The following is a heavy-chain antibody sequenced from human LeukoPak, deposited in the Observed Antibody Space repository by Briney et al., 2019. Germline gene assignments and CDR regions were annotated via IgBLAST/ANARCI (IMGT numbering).Heavy chain of an antibody. CDR1: GFTFSSYA. J-gene: IGHJ4*02. V-gene: IGHV3-48*01. CDR3: STAKFDY. Sequence: GGSLRLSCAASGFTFSSYAMSWVRQAPGKGLEWVSHISISGSTIHYADSVRGRFTISRDSAKNSLYLQMNSLRADDTAVYYCSTAKFDYWGQGTLLTVPS. CDR2: ISISGSTI.